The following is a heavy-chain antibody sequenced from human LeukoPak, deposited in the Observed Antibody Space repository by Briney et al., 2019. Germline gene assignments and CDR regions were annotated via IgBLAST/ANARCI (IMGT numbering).Heavy chain of an antibody. Sequence: SETLSLTCIVSGGSVSSGGYYWSWIRQPPGKGLEWIGYIYNSVSTNYNPSLKSRVTISVDTSKNQLSLKLSSVTAADTAVYYCVRDLVATIDHYYYGMDVWGQGTTVTVSS. D-gene: IGHD5-12*01. CDR2: IYNSVST. CDR3: VRDLVATIDHYYYGMDV. J-gene: IGHJ6*02. V-gene: IGHV4-61*08. CDR1: GGSVSSGGYY.